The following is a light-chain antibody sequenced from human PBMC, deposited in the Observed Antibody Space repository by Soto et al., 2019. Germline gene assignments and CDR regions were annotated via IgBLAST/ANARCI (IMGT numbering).Light chain of an antibody. CDR1: QSVSSY. J-gene: IGKJ3*01. CDR2: DAS. V-gene: IGKV3-20*01. CDR3: QQYGSSLFT. Sequence: EIVLTQSPAALSLSPGERATLSCRASQSVSSYLAWYQQKPGQAPRLLIYDASNRATGVPERFSGGGSGTDFTLTITKLEPEDFAVYYCQQYGSSLFTFGPGTKVDIK.